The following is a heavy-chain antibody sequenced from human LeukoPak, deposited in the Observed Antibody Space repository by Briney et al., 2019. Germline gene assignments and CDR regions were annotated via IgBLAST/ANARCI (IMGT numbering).Heavy chain of an antibody. CDR2: INHSGST. J-gene: IGHJ5*02. CDR1: GGSFSGYY. Sequence: PSETLSLTCGVYGGSFSGYYWSWIRQPPGKGLEWIGDINHSGSTKYNPYLKSRVTISVDTSTNQFSLKLSSATAADTAVYYCASSNIVVSQGWFDPWGQGTLVTVSS. D-gene: IGHD2-2*01. CDR3: ASSNIVVSQGWFDP. V-gene: IGHV4-34*01.